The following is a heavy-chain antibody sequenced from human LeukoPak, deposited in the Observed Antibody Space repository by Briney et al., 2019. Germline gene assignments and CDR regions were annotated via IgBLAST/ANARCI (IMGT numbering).Heavy chain of an antibody. D-gene: IGHD3-22*01. J-gene: IGHJ4*02. V-gene: IGHV3-66*01. CDR2: IYSGGST. Sequence: GGSLRLSCAASGFTVSSNYMSWVRQAPGKGPEWVSVIYSGGSTYYADSVKGRFTISRDNSKNTLYLQMNSLRAEDTAVYYCARMAGYDSSGYYYEGADYWGQGTLVTVSS. CDR1: GFTVSSNY. CDR3: ARMAGYDSSGYYYEGADY.